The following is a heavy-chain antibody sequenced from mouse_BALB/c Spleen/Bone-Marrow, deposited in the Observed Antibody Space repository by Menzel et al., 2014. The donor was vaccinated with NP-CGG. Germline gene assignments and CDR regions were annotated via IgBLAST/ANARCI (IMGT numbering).Heavy chain of an antibody. J-gene: IGHJ3*01. CDR1: GCNIKDTY. D-gene: IGHD2-4*01. CDR2: IDPANGNT. V-gene: IGHV14-3*02. Sequence: VQLQQPGAELVKPGASVKLSCTASGCNIKDTYMHWVKQRPEQGLEWIARIDPANGNTKYDPKFQGKATITADTSSNTAYLQLSSLTSEDTAFYYCARGDYGAFAYWGQGTLVTVSA. CDR3: ARGDYGAFAY.